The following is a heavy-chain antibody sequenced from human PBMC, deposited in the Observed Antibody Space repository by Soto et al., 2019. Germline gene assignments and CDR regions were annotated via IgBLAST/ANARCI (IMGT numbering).Heavy chain of an antibody. J-gene: IGHJ4*02. V-gene: IGHV4-34*01. CDR2: INHSGST. Sequence: SETLSLTCAVHGGSFSGYYWSWIRQPPGKGLEWIGEINHSGSTNYNPSLKSRVTISVDTSKNQFSLKLSSVTAADTAVYYCARTRGYSYGLFDDWGQGTLVTVSS. D-gene: IGHD5-18*01. CDR3: ARTRGYSYGLFDD. CDR1: GGSFSGYY.